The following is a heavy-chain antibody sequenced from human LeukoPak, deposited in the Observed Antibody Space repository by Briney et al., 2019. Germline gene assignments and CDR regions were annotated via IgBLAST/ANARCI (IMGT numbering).Heavy chain of an antibody. CDR1: GYTFTSYG. V-gene: IGHV1-18*01. J-gene: IGHJ4*02. Sequence: PWASVKVSCKASGYTFTSYGISWVRQAPGQGLEWMGWISGYNGNTNYAQKLQGRVTMTRDTSTSTVYMELSSLRSEDTAVYYCAIPKGWYSGSSTWGQGTLVTVSS. CDR2: ISGYNGNT. CDR3: AIPKGWYSGSST. D-gene: IGHD1-26*01.